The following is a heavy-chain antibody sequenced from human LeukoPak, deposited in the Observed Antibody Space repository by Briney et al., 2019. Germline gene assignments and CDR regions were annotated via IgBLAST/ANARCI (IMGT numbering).Heavy chain of an antibody. CDR2: TYYRSKWYI. V-gene: IGHV6-1*01. CDR3: ARGGLVRGAMSPTLGLDS. Sequence: SQTLSLTCAISGDSVSSNTAGWSWIRQSPSRGIEWLGRTYYRSKWYIDYAVSVKGRITINPDTSKNQFSLQLNSVTPEVTAVYYCARGGLVRGAMSPTLGLDSWGQGTLVSVSS. CDR1: GDSVSSNTAG. J-gene: IGHJ5*01. D-gene: IGHD3-10*01.